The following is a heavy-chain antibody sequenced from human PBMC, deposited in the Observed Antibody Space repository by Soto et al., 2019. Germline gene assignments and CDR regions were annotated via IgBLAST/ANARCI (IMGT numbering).Heavy chain of an antibody. CDR3: ARDGHPLPVVPAAIFYYYYGMDV. CDR1: GGTFSSYA. CDR2: IIPIFGTA. D-gene: IGHD2-2*01. J-gene: IGHJ6*02. V-gene: IGHV1-69*13. Sequence: GASVKVSCKASGGTFSSYAISWVRQAPGQGLEWMGGIIPIFGTANYAQKFQGRVTITADESTSTAYMELSSLRSEDTAVYYCARDGHPLPVVPAAIFYYYYGMDVWGQGTTVTVSS.